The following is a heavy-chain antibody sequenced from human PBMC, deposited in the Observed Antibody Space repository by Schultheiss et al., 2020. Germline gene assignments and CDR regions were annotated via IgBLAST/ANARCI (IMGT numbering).Heavy chain of an antibody. Sequence: ASVKVSCAASGFTFSSYAMHWVRQAPGQRLEWMGWINAGNGNTKYSQKFQGRVTITRDTSASTAYMELSSLRSEDTAVYYCARDLIVVVERDYYYYYYGMDVWGQGTTVTVSS. CDR3: ARDLIVVVERDYYYYYYGMDV. V-gene: IGHV1-3*01. CDR2: INAGNGNT. J-gene: IGHJ6*02. CDR1: GFTFSSYA. D-gene: IGHD2-15*01.